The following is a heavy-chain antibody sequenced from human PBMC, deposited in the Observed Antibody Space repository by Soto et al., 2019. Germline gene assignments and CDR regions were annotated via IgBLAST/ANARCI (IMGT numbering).Heavy chain of an antibody. Sequence: GGSLRLSCAASGFTFSSYAMSWVRQAPGKGLEWVSTISGSTGTTYYADSVKGRFTVSRDNSKNTLSLQMNSLRAEDTAVYYCAKDQERLRSTDYWGQGTLVTVSS. V-gene: IGHV3-23*01. CDR3: AKDQERLRSTDY. D-gene: IGHD5-12*01. CDR1: GFTFSSYA. CDR2: ISGSTGTT. J-gene: IGHJ4*02.